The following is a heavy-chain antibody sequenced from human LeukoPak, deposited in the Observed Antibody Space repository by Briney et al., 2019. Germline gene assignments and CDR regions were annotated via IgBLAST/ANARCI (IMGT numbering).Heavy chain of an antibody. CDR2: IYPGDSET. Sequence: GESLKISCQGYGYSFNNNWIGWVRQMPGKGLEWMGIIYPGDSETRYSPSFQGQVTISTDKSINTAYLQWSSLKASDTAMYYCARQRCGSTSCYLFDYWGQGTLVTVSS. CDR3: ARQRCGSTSCYLFDY. J-gene: IGHJ4*02. CDR1: GYSFNNNW. D-gene: IGHD2-2*01. V-gene: IGHV5-51*01.